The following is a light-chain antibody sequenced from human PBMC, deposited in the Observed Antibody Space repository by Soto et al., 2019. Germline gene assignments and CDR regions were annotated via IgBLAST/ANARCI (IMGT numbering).Light chain of an antibody. J-gene: IGLJ1*01. V-gene: IGLV2-14*03. CDR3: SSYRRGSTYV. CDR1: SSDVGGYNY. CDR2: DVT. Sequence: QSALTQPASVSGSPGQSITVSCTGTSSDVGGYNYVSWYQQHPGKAPRLMIYDVTNRPSGVPDRFSGSKSGNTASLTISGLQAEDEADYYCSSYRRGSTYVFGTGTKSPS.